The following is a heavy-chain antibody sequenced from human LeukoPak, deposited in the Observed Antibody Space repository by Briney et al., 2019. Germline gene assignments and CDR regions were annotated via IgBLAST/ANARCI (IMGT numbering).Heavy chain of an antibody. J-gene: IGHJ4*02. CDR3: ARDGPRYCGGDCYSFDY. CDR1: GGSISSYY. CDR2: IYSSGST. D-gene: IGHD2-21*02. Sequence: PSETLSLTCTVSGGSISSYYWSWIRQPPGKGLEWIGYIYSSGSTNYNPSLKSRVTMSVDTSKNQFSLKLSSVTAADTAVHYCARDGPRYCGGDCYSFDYWGQGTLVTVSS. V-gene: IGHV4-59*12.